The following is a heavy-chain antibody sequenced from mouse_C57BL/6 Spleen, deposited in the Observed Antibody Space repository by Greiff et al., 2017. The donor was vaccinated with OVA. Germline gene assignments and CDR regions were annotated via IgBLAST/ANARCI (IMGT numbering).Heavy chain of an antibody. V-gene: IGHV1-15*01. CDR2: IDPETGGT. CDR3: TLYGSSYVYWYFDV. CDR1: GYTFTDYE. Sequence: VQGVESGAELVRPGASVTLSCKASGYTFTDYEMHWVKQTPVHGLEWIGAIDPETGGTAYNQKFKGKAILTADKSSSTAYMELRSLTSEDSAVYYCTLYGSSYVYWYFDVWGTGTTVTVSS. D-gene: IGHD1-1*01. J-gene: IGHJ1*03.